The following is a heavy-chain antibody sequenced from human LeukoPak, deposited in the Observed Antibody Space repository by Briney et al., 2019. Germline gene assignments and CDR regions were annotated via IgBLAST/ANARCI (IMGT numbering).Heavy chain of an antibody. Sequence: PGGSLRLSCAASGFTFSNYEMIWVRQAPGKGLEWVSYISSSGSIYYADSVKGRFTISRDNAKNSLYLQMNSLRAEDTAIYYCASTNYYDSSGFSNWFDPWGQGTLVTVSS. CDR1: GFTFSNYE. D-gene: IGHD3-22*01. CDR2: ISSSGSI. CDR3: ASTNYYDSSGFSNWFDP. V-gene: IGHV3-48*03. J-gene: IGHJ5*02.